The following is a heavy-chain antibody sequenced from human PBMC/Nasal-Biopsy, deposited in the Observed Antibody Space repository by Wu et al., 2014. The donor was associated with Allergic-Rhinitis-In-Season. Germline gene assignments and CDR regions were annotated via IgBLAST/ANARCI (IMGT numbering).Heavy chain of an antibody. V-gene: IGHV4-4*07. J-gene: IGHJ4*02. CDR1: GGSIRPYY. Sequence: TLSLTCTVSGGSIRPYYWSWIRQAAGTGLEWIGRIYTNTSTNYHPSLKSRVTMSVDTSKNQVSLRLSSVTVADTAMYYCARALYDSSGFYPDYWGQGTLVTVSS. D-gene: IGHD3-22*01. CDR2: IYTNTST. CDR3: ARALYDSSGFYPDY.